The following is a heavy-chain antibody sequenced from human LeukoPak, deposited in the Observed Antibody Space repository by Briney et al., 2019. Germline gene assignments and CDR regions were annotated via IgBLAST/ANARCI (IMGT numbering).Heavy chain of an antibody. V-gene: IGHV3-74*01. CDR2: INSDGSST. D-gene: IGHD2-2*01. CDR1: GFTFSSYW. Sequence: PGGSLRLSCAASGFTFSSYWMHWVRHAPGKGLVWVSRINSDGSSTSYADSVKGRFTISRDNAKNTLYLQMNSLRAEDTAVYYCARPMSVVPAAYDYWGQGTLVTVSS. CDR3: ARPMSVVPAAYDY. J-gene: IGHJ4*02.